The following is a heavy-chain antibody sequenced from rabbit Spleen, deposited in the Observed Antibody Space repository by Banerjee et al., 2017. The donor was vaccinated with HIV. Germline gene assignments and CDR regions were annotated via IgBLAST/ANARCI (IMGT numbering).Heavy chain of an antibody. Sequence: QSLEESGGDLVKPEGSLTLTCTASGFSFSSSDYMCWVRQAPGKGLEWIACIYTGSGSTYYASWAKGRFTISKTSSTTVTLQMTSLTAADTATYFCARDSATSFSTYGMDLWGPGTLVTVS. D-gene: IGHD1-1*01. J-gene: IGHJ6*01. CDR2: IYTGSGST. CDR3: ARDSATSFSTYGMDL. CDR1: GFSFSSSDY. V-gene: IGHV1S40*01.